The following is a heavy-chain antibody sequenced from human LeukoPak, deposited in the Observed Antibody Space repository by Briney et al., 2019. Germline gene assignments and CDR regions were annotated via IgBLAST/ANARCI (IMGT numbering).Heavy chain of an antibody. V-gene: IGHV1-69*05. CDR1: GGTFSSYA. D-gene: IGHD3-3*01. Sequence: SVKVSCKASGGTFSSYAISWVRQAPGQGLECMGGIIPIFGTANYAQKFQGRVTITTDESTSTAYMELSSLRSEDTAVYYCAGSYSYYDFWSGYSPFDYWGQGTLVTVSS. CDR3: AGSYSYYDFWSGYSPFDY. CDR2: IIPIFGTA. J-gene: IGHJ4*02.